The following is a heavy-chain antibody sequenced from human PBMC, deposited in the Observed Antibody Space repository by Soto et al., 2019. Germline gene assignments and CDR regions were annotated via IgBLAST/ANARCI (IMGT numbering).Heavy chain of an antibody. J-gene: IGHJ4*02. CDR2: TRNKANSYTT. Sequence: GGSLRLSCAASGFTFSDHYMDWVRQAPGKGLEWVGRTRNKANSYTTEYAASVKGRFTISRDDSKNSLYLQMNSLKTEDTAVYYCARGPAGYDSSGYYYDYWGQGTLVTVSS. CDR3: ARGPAGYDSSGYYYDY. D-gene: IGHD3-22*01. V-gene: IGHV3-72*01. CDR1: GFTFSDHY.